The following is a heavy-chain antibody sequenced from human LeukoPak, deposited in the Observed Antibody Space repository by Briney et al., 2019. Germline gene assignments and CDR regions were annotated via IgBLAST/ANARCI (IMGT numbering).Heavy chain of an antibody. V-gene: IGHV4-39*01. CDR3: ARHRLRIAVADFDY. J-gene: IGHJ4*02. CDR2: IYYSGST. D-gene: IGHD6-19*01. Sequence: SETLSLTCTVSGGSISSSSYYWGWIRQPPGKGLEWNGSIYYSGSTYYNPSLKSRVTISVDTSKNQFSLKLSSVTAADTAVYYCARHRLRIAVADFDYWGQGTLVTVSS. CDR1: GGSISSSSYY.